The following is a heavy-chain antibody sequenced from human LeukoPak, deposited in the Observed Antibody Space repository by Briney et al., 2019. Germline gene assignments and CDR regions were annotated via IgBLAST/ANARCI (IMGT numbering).Heavy chain of an antibody. CDR2: IYYSGGT. CDR1: GGSISGHY. Sequence: SETLSLTCTVSGGSISGHYWTWIRQPPGKGLEWIGYIYYSGGTSYNPSLKSRVTISVDTSKNQFSLKLSSVTAADTAAYYCAAWRATDLVRWGQGTLVTVSS. V-gene: IGHV4-59*08. CDR3: AAWRATDLVR. D-gene: IGHD3-10*01. J-gene: IGHJ4*02.